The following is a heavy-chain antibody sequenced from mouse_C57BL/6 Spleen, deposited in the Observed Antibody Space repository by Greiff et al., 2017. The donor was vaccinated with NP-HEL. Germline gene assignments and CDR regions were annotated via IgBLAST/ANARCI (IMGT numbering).Heavy chain of an antibody. J-gene: IGHJ3*01. D-gene: IGHD2-3*01. CDR3: ARFYDGYYFLAY. CDR1: GYTFTNYW. CDR2: IYPGGGYT. V-gene: IGHV1-63*01. Sequence: SGYTFTNYWIGWAKQRPGHGLEWIGDIYPGGGYTNYNEKFKGKATLTADKSSSTAYMQFSSLTSEDSAIYYCARFYDGYYFLAYWGQGTLVTVSA.